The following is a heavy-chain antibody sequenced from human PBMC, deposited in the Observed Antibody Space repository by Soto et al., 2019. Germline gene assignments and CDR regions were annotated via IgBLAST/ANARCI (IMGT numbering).Heavy chain of an antibody. Sequence: GGSLRLSCAASGFHFRNYWMYWVRQAPGKGLEWVSHIRGSGDTTHYANSMRGRFTISRDNSKNTLYLQMNDLRAEDTAVYYCARDPRNKGLDPWGPGTLVTVSS. CDR2: IRGSGDTT. D-gene: IGHD4-4*01. CDR3: ARDPRNKGLDP. CDR1: GFHFRNYW. V-gene: IGHV3-23*01. J-gene: IGHJ5*02.